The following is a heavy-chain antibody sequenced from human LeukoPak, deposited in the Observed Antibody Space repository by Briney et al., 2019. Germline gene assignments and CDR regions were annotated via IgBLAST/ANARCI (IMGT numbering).Heavy chain of an antibody. CDR3: VSFYETY. CDR2: INSDGSWT. Sequence: GGSLRLSCAASGNYWMHWVRQVPGKGLVWVSHINSDGSWTSYADSVKGRFTISKDNAKSTVYLQMNSLRAEDTAVYYCVSFYETYWGRGTLVTVSS. V-gene: IGHV3-74*01. D-gene: IGHD2/OR15-2a*01. CDR1: GNYW. J-gene: IGHJ4*02.